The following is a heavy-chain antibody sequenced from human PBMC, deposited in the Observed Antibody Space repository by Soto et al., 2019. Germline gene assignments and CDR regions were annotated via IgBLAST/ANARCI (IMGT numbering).Heavy chain of an antibody. CDR2: VFGNGAGTP. Sequence: QVQLQESGPGVVRPSETLSLTCSVSGSSFTGDYWSWIRQPAGKGLEWIGRVFGNGAGTPIYNFALKNRITLSVYSSKTQFSLKLTSVTAADTAIYYCARDLPPYDRRRQSAGAFEDWGQGTLVTVSS. CDR3: ARDLPPYDRRRQSAGAFED. V-gene: IGHV4-4*07. D-gene: IGHD3-22*01. CDR1: GSSFTGDY. J-gene: IGHJ4*02.